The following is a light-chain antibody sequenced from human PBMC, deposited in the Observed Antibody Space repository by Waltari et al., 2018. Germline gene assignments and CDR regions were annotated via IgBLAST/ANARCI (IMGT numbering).Light chain of an antibody. V-gene: IGLV1-40*01. J-gene: IGLJ2*01. CDR1: GSNIGAGYD. CDR3: QSYDTSLGVV. Sequence: QSVLTQPPSVSGAPGQRVTIPCPGSGSNIGAGYDVPWYQQLPGKAPTLLVYGVNTRPPGVPDRFFGSKSGTSASLAIPGLQPEDEADYYCQSYDTSLGVVFGGGTKLTVL. CDR2: GVN.